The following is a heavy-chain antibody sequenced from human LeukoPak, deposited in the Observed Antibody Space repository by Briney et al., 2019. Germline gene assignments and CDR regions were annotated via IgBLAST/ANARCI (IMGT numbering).Heavy chain of an antibody. Sequence: PGGSLRLSCVASEFTFSRYWMGWVRQAPGKGLVWVSRINSDGSSTSYADSVKGRFTISRDNAKNTLYLQMNSLRAEDTAVYYCARESRGYYDSSDITNYYYYMDVWGKGTTVTISS. CDR1: EFTFSRYW. CDR2: INSDGSST. CDR3: ARESRGYYDSSDITNYYYYMDV. V-gene: IGHV3-74*01. D-gene: IGHD3-22*01. J-gene: IGHJ6*03.